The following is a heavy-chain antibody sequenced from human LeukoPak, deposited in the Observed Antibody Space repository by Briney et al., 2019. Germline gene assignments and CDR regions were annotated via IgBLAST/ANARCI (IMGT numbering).Heavy chain of an antibody. CDR3: ARDYGGNSGWFDP. CDR2: IIPIFGTA. J-gene: IGHJ5*02. Sequence: SVKVSCKASGGTFSSYAISWVRQAPGQGLEWMGGIIPIFGTANYAQKFQGRVTITTDESTSTAYMELSSLRSEDTAVYYCARDYGGNSGWFDPWGQGTLVTVSS. CDR1: GGTFSSYA. V-gene: IGHV1-69*05. D-gene: IGHD4-23*01.